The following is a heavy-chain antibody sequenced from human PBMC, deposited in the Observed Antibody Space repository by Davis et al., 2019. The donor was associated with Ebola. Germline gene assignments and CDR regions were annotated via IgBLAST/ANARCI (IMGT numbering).Heavy chain of an antibody. D-gene: IGHD4-17*01. V-gene: IGHV3-23*01. Sequence: GESLKISCAGSGFTFNSHAMTWVRQAPGKGLEWVSSSGTGGNTYYADSVKGRFTISRDNAKNSLYLQMNSLRAEDTAVYYCARDLGYGDQEDVWGQGTTVTVSS. CDR3: ARDLGYGDQEDV. J-gene: IGHJ6*02. CDR2: SGTGGNT. CDR1: GFTFNSHA.